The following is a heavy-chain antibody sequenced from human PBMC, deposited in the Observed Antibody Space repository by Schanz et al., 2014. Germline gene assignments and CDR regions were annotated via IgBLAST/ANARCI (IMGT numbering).Heavy chain of an antibody. CDR2: RNTYLGKP. Sequence: QVQLVQSGAEVKKPGASVKVSCKASGYTFTVYYMHWVRQAPGQGLEWMGWRNTYLGKPTYAQGFTGRFVFSLDTSVSTAYLQISSLKAADTAVFFCARGEANWGQYWGQGTLVTVSS. CDR3: ARGEANWGQY. V-gene: IGHV7-4-1*02. J-gene: IGHJ4*02. D-gene: IGHD7-27*01. CDR1: GYTFTVYY.